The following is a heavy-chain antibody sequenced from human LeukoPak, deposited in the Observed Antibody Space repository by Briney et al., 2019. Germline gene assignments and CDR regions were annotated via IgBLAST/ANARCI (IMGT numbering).Heavy chain of an antibody. CDR2: IIPILGIA. CDR3: ARVGDFWSGNWFDP. J-gene: IGHJ5*02. CDR1: GGTFSSYA. V-gene: IGHV1-69*04. D-gene: IGHD3-3*01. Sequence: ASVKLSCKASGGTFSSYAISWVRQAPGQGLEWMGRIIPILGIANYAQKFQGRVTITADKSTSTAYMELSSLRSEDTAVYYCARVGDFWSGNWFDPWGEGTLVTVSS.